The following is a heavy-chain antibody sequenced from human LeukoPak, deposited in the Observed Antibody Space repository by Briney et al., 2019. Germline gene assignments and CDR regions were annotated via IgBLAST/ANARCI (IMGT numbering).Heavy chain of an antibody. V-gene: IGHV3-21*01. D-gene: IGHD3-9*01. J-gene: IGHJ4*02. CDR1: GFTFSSYS. CDR3: AREKVGNYDILTGYLDY. CDR2: ISSSSSYI. Sequence: GGSLRLSCAASGFTFSSYSMNWVRQAPGKGLEWVSSISSSSSYIYYADSVKGRFTISRDNAKNSLYLQMNSLRAEDTAVYYCAREKVGNYDILTGYLDYWGQGTLVTVSS.